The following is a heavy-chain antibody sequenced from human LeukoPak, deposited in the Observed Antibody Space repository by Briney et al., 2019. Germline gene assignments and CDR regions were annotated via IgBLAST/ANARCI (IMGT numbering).Heavy chain of an antibody. CDR3: ARQPINNRGQGGLLTPGTAFIS. Sequence: GESLKISCKGSGYSFTSYWIGWVRQMPGKGLGWMGIIYPGDSDTRYSPSFQGQVTISADKSISTAYLQWSSLKASDTAMYYCARQPINNRGQGGLLTPGTAFISWAQETLVPVPS. CDR1: GYSFTSYW. CDR2: IYPGDSDT. J-gene: IGHJ5*01. V-gene: IGHV5-51*01. D-gene: IGHD3-10*01.